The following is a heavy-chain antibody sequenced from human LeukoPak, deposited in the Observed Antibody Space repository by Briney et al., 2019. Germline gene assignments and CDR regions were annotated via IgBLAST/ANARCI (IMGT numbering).Heavy chain of an antibody. V-gene: IGHV3-53*01. Sequence: PGGSLRLSCAASGFTVSSYYMSWVRQAPGKGLEWVSLIYSGGSTYYADSVKGRFTISRDNSKNTLYLQMNSLRAEDTAVYYCARDLNGGVAADYWGQGTLVTVSS. D-gene: IGHD6-19*01. CDR1: GFTVSSYY. CDR2: IYSGGST. J-gene: IGHJ4*02. CDR3: ARDLNGGVAADY.